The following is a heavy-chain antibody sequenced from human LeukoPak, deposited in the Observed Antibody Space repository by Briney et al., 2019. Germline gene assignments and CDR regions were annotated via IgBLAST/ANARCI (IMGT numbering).Heavy chain of an antibody. CDR1: GGSISSSNYY. CDR2: IYYSGST. D-gene: IGHD3-10*01. CDR3: ARQNWNYFQHPEEWDY. V-gene: IGHV4-39*01. J-gene: IGHJ4*02. Sequence: SETLSLTCTVSGGSISSSNYYWGWIRQPPGKGLEWIGSIYYSGSTYDNPSLKSRVTISVDTSKNRFSLKLSSVTAADTAVYYCARQNWNYFQHPEEWDYWGQGTLVTVSS.